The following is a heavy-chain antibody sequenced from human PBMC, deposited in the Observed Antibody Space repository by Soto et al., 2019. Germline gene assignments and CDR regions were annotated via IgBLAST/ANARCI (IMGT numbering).Heavy chain of an antibody. CDR1: GYSFTSYW. J-gene: IGHJ4*02. Sequence: GESLKISCKGSGYSFTSYWISWVRQMPGKGLEWMGWIDPSDSYTNYSPSFQGHVTISADKSISTAYLQWSSLKASDTAMYYCARQEDVVVAASDYWGQGTLVTVSS. D-gene: IGHD2-15*01. CDR2: IDPSDSYT. V-gene: IGHV5-10-1*01. CDR3: ARQEDVVVAASDY.